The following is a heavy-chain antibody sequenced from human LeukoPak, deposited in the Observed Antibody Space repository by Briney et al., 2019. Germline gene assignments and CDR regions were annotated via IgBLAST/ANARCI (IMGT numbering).Heavy chain of an antibody. J-gene: IGHJ6*03. CDR1: GFTFYSYA. CDR3: AKDHRATPGFMDV. V-gene: IGHV3-23*01. CDR2: ISGSGGST. Sequence: GGSLRLSCAASGFTFYSYAMSWVRQAPGKGLEWVSAISGSGGSTYYADSVKGRFTISRDNSKNTLYLQMNSLRAEDTAVYYCAKDHRATPGFMDVWGKGTTVTVSS. D-gene: IGHD1-26*01.